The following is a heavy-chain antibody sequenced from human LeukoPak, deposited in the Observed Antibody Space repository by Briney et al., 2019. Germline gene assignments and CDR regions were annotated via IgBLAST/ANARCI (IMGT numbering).Heavy chain of an antibody. CDR1: GGSIRSSSNF. D-gene: IGHD1-26*01. CDR3: ARLTPYSGSPLGDY. V-gene: IGHV4-39*01. Sequence: ADTLSLACTVWGGSIRSSSNFWGWIRQPRGKGLEWIGIISYSGSTYYNPSLTSRVTISVDTSKNQFSLKLSSVTAADTAVYYCARLTPYSGSPLGDYWGQGTLVTVSS. J-gene: IGHJ4*02. CDR2: ISYSGST.